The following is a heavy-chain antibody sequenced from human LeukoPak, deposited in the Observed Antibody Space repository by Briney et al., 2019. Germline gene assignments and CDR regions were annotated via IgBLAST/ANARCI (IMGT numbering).Heavy chain of an antibody. CDR2: IWYDGSQE. CDR1: GFTFSNHG. Sequence: GRSLRLSCAASGFTFSNHGMHWVRQAPGKGLEWVANIWYDGSQEYYADTVKGRFTISRDISKNTLYLRMNSLRAEDTAVYYCARDLAAARLDFRGQGTLVTVSS. J-gene: IGHJ4*02. CDR3: ARDLAAARLDF. D-gene: IGHD6-6*01. V-gene: IGHV3-33*01.